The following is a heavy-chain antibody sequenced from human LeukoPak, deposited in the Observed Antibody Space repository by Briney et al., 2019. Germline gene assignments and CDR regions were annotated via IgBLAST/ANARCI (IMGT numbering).Heavy chain of an antibody. CDR3: ARGWDYGGNWFDP. CDR2: ISYDGSNK. Sequence: GGSLRLSCAASGFTFSSYAMHWVRQAPGKGLEWVAVISYDGSNKYYADSVKGRFTISRDNSKNTLYLQMNSLRAEDTAVYYCARGWDYGGNWFDPWGQGTLVTVSS. V-gene: IGHV3-30*04. D-gene: IGHD4-23*01. CDR1: GFTFSSYA. J-gene: IGHJ5*02.